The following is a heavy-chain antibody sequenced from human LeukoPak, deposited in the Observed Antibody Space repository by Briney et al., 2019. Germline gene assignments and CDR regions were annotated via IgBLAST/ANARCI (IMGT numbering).Heavy chain of an antibody. J-gene: IGHJ4*02. CDR3: ARGPGEQQLVYRIDY. V-gene: IGHV4-34*01. Sequence: SETLSLTCAVYGGSFSGYYWSWIRQPPGKGLEWIGEINHSGSTNYNPPLKSRVTISVDTSKNQFSLKLSSVTAADTAVYYCARGPGEQQLVYRIDYWGQGTLVTVSS. D-gene: IGHD6-13*01. CDR1: GGSFSGYY. CDR2: INHSGST.